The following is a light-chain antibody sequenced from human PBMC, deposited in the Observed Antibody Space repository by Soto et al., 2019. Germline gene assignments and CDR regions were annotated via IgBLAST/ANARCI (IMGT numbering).Light chain of an antibody. CDR3: SSYTSSISLV. V-gene: IGLV2-14*03. CDR2: DVT. Sequence: QSALTQPASVSGSPGQSINISCTGTSRDVGAYNYVSWYQQLPGQVPKLLIYDVTHRPAGVSSRFSGFKSGNTASLTISALQAEDEAHYYCSSYTSSISLVFGGGTQLTVL. J-gene: IGLJ7*01. CDR1: SRDVGAYNY.